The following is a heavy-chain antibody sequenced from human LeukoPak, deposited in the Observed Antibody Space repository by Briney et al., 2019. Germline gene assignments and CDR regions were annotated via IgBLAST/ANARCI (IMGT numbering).Heavy chain of an antibody. Sequence: GGSLRLSCVASGLTFSNAWMRWVRQAPGKGLEWVSSISSSGTYIYYADSVKGRFTISRDNAKNSAYLQMNSLRVEDTAVYYCARDRGSYRPIDYWGQGTLVIVSS. CDR2: ISSSGTYI. D-gene: IGHD1-26*01. V-gene: IGHV3-21*01. J-gene: IGHJ4*02. CDR3: ARDRGSYRPIDY. CDR1: GLTFSNAW.